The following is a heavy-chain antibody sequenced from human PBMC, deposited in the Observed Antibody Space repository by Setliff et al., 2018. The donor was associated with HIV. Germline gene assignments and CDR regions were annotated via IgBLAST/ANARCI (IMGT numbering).Heavy chain of an antibody. Sequence: ASVKVSCKASGGTFNTYGMNWVRQAPGQGPEWMGWISTFNGDTNFAQKFQGRVSMTTETSTTTAYLELRDLRFDDTAVYFCVRDTDIWGQGTLVTVSS. J-gene: IGHJ4*02. CDR1: GGTFNTYG. CDR2: ISTFNGDT. D-gene: IGHD2-8*02. CDR3: VRDTDI. V-gene: IGHV1-18*01.